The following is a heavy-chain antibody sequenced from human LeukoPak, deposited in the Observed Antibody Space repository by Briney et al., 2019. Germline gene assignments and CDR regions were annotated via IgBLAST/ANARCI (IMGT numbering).Heavy chain of an antibody. V-gene: IGHV3-30*02. J-gene: IGHJ4*02. CDR2: IRYDGSNK. Sequence: GGSLRLSCAASGFTFSSYGMHWVRQAPGKGLEWVAFIRYDGSNKYYADSVKGRFTISRDNSKNTLYLQMNSLRAEDTAVYYCARGLSTFNGFDYWGQGTLVTVSS. D-gene: IGHD2-8*01. CDR3: ARGLSTFNGFDY. CDR1: GFTFSSYG.